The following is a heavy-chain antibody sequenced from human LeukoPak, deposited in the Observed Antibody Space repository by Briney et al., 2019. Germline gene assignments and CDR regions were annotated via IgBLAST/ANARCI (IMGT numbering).Heavy chain of an antibody. CDR2: INPNSGGT. CDR1: GYIFTGYY. V-gene: IGHV1-2*02. Sequence: PQASVKVSCKASGYIFTGYYIHWVRQAPGQGLEWMGWINPNSGGTNFAQKFQGRVTMTRDTFISTAYMELRRLRSDDTAVYFCAKSAQYDFLTGYYSSWGQGTLVTVSS. D-gene: IGHD3-9*01. CDR3: AKSAQYDFLTGYYSS. J-gene: IGHJ4*02.